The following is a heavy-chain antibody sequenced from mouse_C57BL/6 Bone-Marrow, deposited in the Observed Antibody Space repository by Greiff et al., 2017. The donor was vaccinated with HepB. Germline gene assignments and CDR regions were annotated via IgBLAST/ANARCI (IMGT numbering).Heavy chain of an antibody. V-gene: IGHV1-64*01. CDR3: ARRTENWGGRYFDV. CDR2: IHPNSGST. Sequence: VQLQQPGAELVKPGASVKLSCKASGYTFTRYWMHWVKQRPGQGLEWIGMIHPNSGSTNYNEKFKSKATLTVDKSSSTAYMQLSSLTSEDSAVYYCARRTENWGGRYFDVWGTGTTVTVSS. J-gene: IGHJ1*03. D-gene: IGHD4-1*01. CDR1: GYTFTRYW.